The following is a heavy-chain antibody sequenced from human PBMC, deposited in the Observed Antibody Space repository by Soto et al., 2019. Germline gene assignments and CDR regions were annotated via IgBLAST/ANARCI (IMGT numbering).Heavy chain of an antibody. J-gene: IGHJ6*02. Sequence: GGSLRLSCAASGFRFDDYNMHWFRQAPGKVLEWVSFISWNGANTFYADSVKGRFTMSRDSSTESVSLQINSLRSEDTGVYYCARESLSLASALDVWGQATTVTVSS. CDR3: ARESLSLASALDV. V-gene: IGHV3-43*01. CDR2: ISWNGANT. CDR1: GFRFDDYN.